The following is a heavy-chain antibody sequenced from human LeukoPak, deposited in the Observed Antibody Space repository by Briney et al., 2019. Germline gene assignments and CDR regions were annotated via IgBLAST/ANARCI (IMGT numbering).Heavy chain of an antibody. V-gene: IGHV1-46*01. CDR1: GYTFTSYY. CDR2: INPSGGST. Sequence: GASVKVSCKASGYTFTSYYMHWVRQAPGQGLEWMGIINPSGGSTSYAQKFQGRVTMTRDMSTSTVYMELSSLRSEDTAVYYCARELGYCSSTSCYLHAFDIWGQGTMVTVSS. J-gene: IGHJ3*02. D-gene: IGHD2-2*01. CDR3: ARELGYCSSTSCYLHAFDI.